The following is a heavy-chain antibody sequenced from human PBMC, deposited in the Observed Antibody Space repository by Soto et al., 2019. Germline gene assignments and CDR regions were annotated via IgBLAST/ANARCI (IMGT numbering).Heavy chain of an antibody. D-gene: IGHD3-22*01. V-gene: IGHV1-69*06. CDR1: GGTFSSYA. CDR2: IIPIFGTA. J-gene: IGHJ6*02. CDR3: ARDPDYCDSSGYGNVGGMDV. Sequence: QVQLVQSGAAVKKPGSSVKVSCKASGGTFSSYAISWVRKAPGQGLEWMGGIIPIFGTANYAQKFQGRVTITADKSTSTAYMERISLRSEDTGVYYCARDPDYCDSSGYGNVGGMDVWGQGTTVTVS.